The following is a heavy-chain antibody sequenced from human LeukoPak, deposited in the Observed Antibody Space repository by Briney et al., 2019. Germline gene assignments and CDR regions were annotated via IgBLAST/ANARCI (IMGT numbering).Heavy chain of an antibody. CDR3: ARRTGTTLNNWFDP. V-gene: IGHV1-69*05. CDR2: IIPIFGTA. CDR1: GGTFSSYA. D-gene: IGHD1-7*01. Sequence: SVKVSCKAFGGTFSSYAISWVRQAPGQGLEWMGGIIPIFGTANYAQKFQGRVTITTDKSTSTAYMELSSLRSEDTAVYYCARRTGTTLNNWFDPWGQGTLVTVSS. J-gene: IGHJ5*02.